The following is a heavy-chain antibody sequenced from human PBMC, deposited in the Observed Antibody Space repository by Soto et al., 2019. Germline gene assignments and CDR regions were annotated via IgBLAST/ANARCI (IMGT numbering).Heavy chain of an antibody. D-gene: IGHD3-10*01. CDR2: INPNSGGT. V-gene: IGHV1-2*04. CDR1: GYTFTGYY. CDR3: ARDNRDYYYDMDL. J-gene: IGHJ6*02. Sequence: GASVKVSCKASGYTFTGYYMHWVRQAPAQGLEWMGWINPNSGGTNYAQKFQGWVTMTRDTSISTAYMELSRLRSDDTAVYYCARDNRDYYYDMDLWGQGTTVTVSS.